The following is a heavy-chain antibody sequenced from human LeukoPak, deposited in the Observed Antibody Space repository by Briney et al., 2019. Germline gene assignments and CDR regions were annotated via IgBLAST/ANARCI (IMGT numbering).Heavy chain of an antibody. V-gene: IGHV3-21*01. J-gene: IGHJ4*02. CDR2: ISSSSSYI. Sequence: PGGSLRLSCAASGFTFSSYSMNWVRQAPGKGLEWVSSISSSSSYIYYADSVKGRFTISRDNAKNTLYLEMNSLRGEDTAVYYCARDYNVLRPLDYWGQGNLVTVSS. D-gene: IGHD3-10*01. CDR1: GFTFSSYS. CDR3: ARDYNVLRPLDY.